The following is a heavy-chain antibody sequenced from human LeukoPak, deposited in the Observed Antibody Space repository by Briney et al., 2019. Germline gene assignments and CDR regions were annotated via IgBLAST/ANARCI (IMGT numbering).Heavy chain of an antibody. Sequence: ASVTVSYKASGYTFTNYGISWVGQAPGQGGEGVGWISAYNGNTNYPQKFQGRVTITTDESTSTAYMELSSLRSEDTAVYYCSREIPSNWYYLDSWGQGTLITVSS. CDR2: ISAYNGNT. CDR1: GYTFTNYG. J-gene: IGHJ4*02. D-gene: IGHD4-11*01. V-gene: IGHV1-18*01. CDR3: SREIPSNWYYLDS.